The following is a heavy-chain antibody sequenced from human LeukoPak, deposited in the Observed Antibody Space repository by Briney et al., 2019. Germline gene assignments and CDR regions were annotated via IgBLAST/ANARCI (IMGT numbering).Heavy chain of an antibody. V-gene: IGHV4-39*01. D-gene: IGHD6-19*01. CDR3: ARPGIAVAGSETYFDY. Sequence: SETLSLTCTVSGGSISSGGYSWSWIRQHPGKGLEWIGYIYYSGSTYYNPSLKSRVTISVDTSKNQFSLKLSSVTAADTAVYYCARPGIAVAGSETYFDYWGQGTLVTVSS. CDR1: GGSISSGGYS. J-gene: IGHJ4*02. CDR2: IYYSGST.